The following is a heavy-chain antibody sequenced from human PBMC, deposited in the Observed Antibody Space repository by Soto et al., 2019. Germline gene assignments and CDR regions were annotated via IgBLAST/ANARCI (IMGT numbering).Heavy chain of an antibody. V-gene: IGHV4-30-4*01. CDR2: IYYSGST. J-gene: IGHJ4*02. D-gene: IGHD4-17*01. CDR3: ARDLDYGDYVGLGY. CDR1: GGSISSGDYY. Sequence: PSETLSLTCTVSGGSISSGDYYWSWIRQPPGKGLEWIGYIYYSGSTYYNPSLKSRVTISVDTSKNQFSLKLSSVTAADTAVYYCARDLDYGDYVGLGYWGQGTLVTVSS.